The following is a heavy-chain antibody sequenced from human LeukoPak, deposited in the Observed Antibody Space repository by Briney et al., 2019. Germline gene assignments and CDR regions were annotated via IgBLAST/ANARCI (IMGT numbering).Heavy chain of an antibody. CDR2: IIPIFGTA. J-gene: IGHJ6*02. CDR3: ASRGAVAGKDYYYYGMDV. V-gene: IGHV1-69*05. D-gene: IGHD6-19*01. CDR1: GGTFSSYA. Sequence: ASVKVSCKASGGTFSSYAISWARQAPGQGLEWMGGIIPIFGTANYAQKFQGRVTITTDESTSTAYMELSSLRSEDTAVYYCASRGAVAGKDYYYYGMDVWGQGTTVTVSS.